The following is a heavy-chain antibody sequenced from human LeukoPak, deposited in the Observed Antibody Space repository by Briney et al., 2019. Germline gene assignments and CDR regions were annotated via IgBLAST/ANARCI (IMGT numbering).Heavy chain of an antibody. CDR3: ARDRRSTSFSPSMDV. V-gene: IGHV3-11*05. D-gene: IGHD2-2*01. J-gene: IGHJ6*02. Sequence: KPGGSLRLSCAASGFTFSDYYMSWIRQAPGKGLEWVSYISSSSSYTNYADSVKGRFTISRDHAKNSLYLQMNSLRAEDTAVYYCARDRRSTSFSPSMDVWGQGTTVTVSS. CDR1: GFTFSDYY. CDR2: ISSSSSYT.